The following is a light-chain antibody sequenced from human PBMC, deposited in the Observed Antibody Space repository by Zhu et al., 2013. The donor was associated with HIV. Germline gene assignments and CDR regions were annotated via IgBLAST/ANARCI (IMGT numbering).Light chain of an antibody. J-gene: IGKJ1*01. Sequence: DIVLTQFPDTLSLSPGERASLSCRASQTVSNNYLAWFQQRPGQAPRLLIYGASSRAKGIADRFSGSGSGRDFTLTINSLEPDDFATYYCQQYNSYLWTFGQGTRVEIK. CDR1: QTVSNNY. V-gene: IGKV3-20*01. CDR3: QQYNSYLWT. CDR2: GAS.